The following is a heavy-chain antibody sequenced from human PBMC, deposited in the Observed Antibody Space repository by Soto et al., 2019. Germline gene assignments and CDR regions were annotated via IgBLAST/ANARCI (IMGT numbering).Heavy chain of an antibody. V-gene: IGHV3-30-3*01. CDR3: ARVSHPYRHYDRADY. D-gene: IGHD3-22*01. J-gene: IGHJ4*02. Sequence: GGSLRLSCAASGFTFSSYAMHWVRQAPGKGLEWVAVISYDGSNKYYADSVKGRFTISRDNSKNTLYLQMNSLRAEDTAVYYCARVSHPYRHYDRADYWGQGTLVTVSS. CDR1: GFTFSSYA. CDR2: ISYDGSNK.